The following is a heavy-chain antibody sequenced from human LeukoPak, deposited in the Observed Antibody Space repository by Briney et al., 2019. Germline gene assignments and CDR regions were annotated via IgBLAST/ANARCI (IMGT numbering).Heavy chain of an antibody. CDR2: IGVAGDT. Sequence: GGSLRLSCAASGFTFSSYAMSWVRQAPGKGLEWVSAIGVAGDTYYPGSVKGRFTISRENAKNSLYLQMNSLRAGDTAVYYCARGFVHAFDIWGQGTMVTVSS. CDR1: GFTFSSYA. J-gene: IGHJ3*02. D-gene: IGHD6-6*01. V-gene: IGHV3-13*01. CDR3: ARGFVHAFDI.